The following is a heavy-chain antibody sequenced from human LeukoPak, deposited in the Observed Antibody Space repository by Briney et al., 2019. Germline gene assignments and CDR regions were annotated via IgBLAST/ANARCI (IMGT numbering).Heavy chain of an antibody. J-gene: IGHJ3*02. CDR2: ISGSGGST. CDR1: GFTFSSYA. D-gene: IGHD2-8*02. V-gene: IGHV3-23*01. Sequence: PGGSLRLSCAVSGFTFSSYAMSWVRQAPGKGLEWVSAISGSGGSTYYADSVKGRFTISRDNSKNTLYLQMNSLRAEDTAVYYCAKDWAQSDLLVVADAFGIWGQGTMVTVSS. CDR3: AKDWAQSDLLVVADAFGI.